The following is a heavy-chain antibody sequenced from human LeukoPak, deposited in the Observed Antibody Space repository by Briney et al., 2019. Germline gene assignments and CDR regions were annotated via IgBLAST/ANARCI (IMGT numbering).Heavy chain of an antibody. V-gene: IGHV3-30*19. CDR2: ISYDGSNK. Sequence: GGSLRLSCVASEFSFTTYGMHWVRQAPGKGLEWVAVISYDGSNKYYADSVKGRFTISRDNSKNTLYLQMNSLRAEDTAVYYCARDPGYSSSWYSTLRVDYWGQGTLVTVSS. CDR3: ARDPGYSSSWYSTLRVDY. CDR1: EFSFTTYG. D-gene: IGHD6-13*01. J-gene: IGHJ4*02.